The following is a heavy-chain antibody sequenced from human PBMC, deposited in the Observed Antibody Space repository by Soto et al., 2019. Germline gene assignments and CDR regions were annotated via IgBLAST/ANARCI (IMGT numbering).Heavy chain of an antibody. Sequence: EVQLVESGGGLVQPGGSLRLSCAASGFTVSSNYMSWVRQAPGKGLEWVSVIYSGGSTYYAGSVKVRFTISRDNSKNTLYLQMNSLRAEDTAVYYCAREYHVTTVTKGDWYFDLWGRGTLVTVSS. D-gene: IGHD4-17*01. CDR2: IYSGGST. CDR1: GFTVSSNY. CDR3: AREYHVTTVTKGDWYFDL. V-gene: IGHV3-66*01. J-gene: IGHJ2*01.